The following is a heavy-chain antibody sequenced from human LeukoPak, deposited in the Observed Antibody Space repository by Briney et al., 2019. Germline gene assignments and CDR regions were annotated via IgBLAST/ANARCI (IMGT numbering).Heavy chain of an antibody. CDR3: ARTPYYYDSSGHDY. J-gene: IGHJ4*02. CDR1: GFTFRSYA. D-gene: IGHD3-22*01. V-gene: IGHV3-30*04. CDR2: ISYDGTNK. Sequence: GGSLRLSCAASGFTFRSYAMHWVRQAPGKGLDWVAVISYDGTNKNYADSVKGRFTISRDNSKNTLFLQMNSLRTEDTAVYYCARTPYYYDSSGHDYWGQGTLVTVSS.